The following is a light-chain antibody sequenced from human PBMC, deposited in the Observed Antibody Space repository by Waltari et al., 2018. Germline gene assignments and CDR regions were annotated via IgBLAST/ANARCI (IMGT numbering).Light chain of an antibody. Sequence: QSALTQPRSVSGSPGQSVTIPCTGTSSAVGGYNSVSWYQQHPGKAPKLMIYDVTKRPSGVPDRFSGSKSGNTASLTISGLQAEDEADYYCCSYAGIFTLYVFGAGTKVTVL. J-gene: IGLJ1*01. V-gene: IGLV2-11*01. CDR3: CSYAGIFTLYV. CDR2: DVT. CDR1: SSAVGGYNS.